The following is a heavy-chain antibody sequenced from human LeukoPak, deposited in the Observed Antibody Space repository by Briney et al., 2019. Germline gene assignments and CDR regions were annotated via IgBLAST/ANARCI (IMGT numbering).Heavy chain of an antibody. J-gene: IGHJ3*02. D-gene: IGHD3-22*01. V-gene: IGHV3-30*14. CDR3: ARHYYDSTGQAHDAFDI. Sequence: PGGSLRLSCTASGFTFSSYALHWVRQAPGKGLDWVAVISHDGRNKYSADSVKGRLTISRDNSKNTLYLQMNSLRPEDTAVYYCARHYYDSTGQAHDAFDIWGQGTMVTVSS. CDR2: ISHDGRNK. CDR1: GFTFSSYA.